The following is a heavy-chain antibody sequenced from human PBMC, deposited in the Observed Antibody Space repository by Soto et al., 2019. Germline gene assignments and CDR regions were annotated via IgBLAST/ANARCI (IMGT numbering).Heavy chain of an antibody. D-gene: IGHD3-22*01. CDR2: IIPIFGTA. CDR3: TRDYRGYYDSSGYYVTKLDY. J-gene: IGHJ4*02. V-gene: IGHV1-69*13. CDR1: GGTFSSYA. Sequence: SVKVSCKASGGTFSSYAISWVRQAPGQGLEWMGGIIPIFGTANYAQKFQGRVTITADESTSTAYMELSSLRSEDTAVYYCTRDYRGYYDSSGYYVTKLDYWGQGTRVTVSS.